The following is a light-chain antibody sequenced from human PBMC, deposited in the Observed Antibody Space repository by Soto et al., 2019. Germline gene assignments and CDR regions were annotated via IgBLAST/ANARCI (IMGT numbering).Light chain of an antibody. CDR2: GVS. CDR3: CSYAGTPYV. Sequence: QSVLAQPRSVSASPGQSVTISCTGTRSDVGGYNYVSWYQHHPGKAPKLMIYGVSARPSGVPDRFSGSKSGNTASLTISGLQAEDEADYYCCSYAGTPYVFGTGTKVPVL. CDR1: RSDVGGYNY. V-gene: IGLV2-11*01. J-gene: IGLJ1*01.